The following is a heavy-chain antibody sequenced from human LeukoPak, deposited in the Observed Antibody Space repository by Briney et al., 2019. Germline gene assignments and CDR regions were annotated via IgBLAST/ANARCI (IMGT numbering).Heavy chain of an antibody. CDR1: GYTFTSYY. CDR2: INPSGGST. V-gene: IGHV1-46*01. Sequence: ASVKVSCKASGYTFTSYYMHWVRQAPGQGLEWMGIINPSGGSTSYAQKFQGRVTMTRDMSTSTVYMELSSLRSEDTAVYYCARENYYDTSGYGRYFDYRGQGTLVTVSS. J-gene: IGHJ4*02. D-gene: IGHD3-22*01. CDR3: ARENYYDTSGYGRYFDY.